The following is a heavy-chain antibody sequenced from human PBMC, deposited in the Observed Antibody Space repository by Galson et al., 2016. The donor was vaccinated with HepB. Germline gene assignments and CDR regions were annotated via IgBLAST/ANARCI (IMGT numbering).Heavy chain of an antibody. J-gene: IGHJ4*02. Sequence: PALVKPTQTLTLTCNFSGFSLTTFGVGVGWLRQLPGKPLEWLALIYWDDDTRYSPSLKSRLTLTKHTSKNQVVPSVTYMDTVATSTCYCARSDRYVFDYWGQGTLVTVSA. D-gene: IGHD1-1*01. CDR2: IYWDDDT. CDR3: ARSDRYVFDY. V-gene: IGHV2-5*02. CDR1: GFSLTTFGVG.